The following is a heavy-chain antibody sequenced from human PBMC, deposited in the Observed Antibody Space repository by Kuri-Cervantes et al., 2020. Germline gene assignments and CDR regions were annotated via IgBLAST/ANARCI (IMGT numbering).Heavy chain of an antibody. CDR1: GFTFSGSA. Sequence: LSLTCAASGFTFSGSAMHWVRQASGKGLEWVGRIRGKTNNYATAYAASVKGRFTISRDDSKNTAYLQMNSLKTEDTAVYYCTRLREGCSTTSCYYDYWGQGTLVTVSS. J-gene: IGHJ4*02. CDR2: IRGKTNNYAT. V-gene: IGHV3-73*01. CDR3: TRLREGCSTTSCYYDY. D-gene: IGHD2-2*01.